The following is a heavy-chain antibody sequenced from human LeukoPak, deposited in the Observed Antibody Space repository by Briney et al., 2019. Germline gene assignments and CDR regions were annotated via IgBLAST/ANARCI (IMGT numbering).Heavy chain of an antibody. CDR2: ISGSGGST. V-gene: IGHV3-23*01. D-gene: IGHD6-6*01. Sequence: PGGSLRLSCAASGFTLSSYWMSWVRQAPGKGLEWVSAISGSGGSTYYADSVKGRFTISRDNSKNTLYLQMNSLRAEDTAVYYCANGYSSSSKSYYMDVWGKGTTVTVSS. CDR3: ANGYSSSSKSYYMDV. CDR1: GFTLSSYW. J-gene: IGHJ6*03.